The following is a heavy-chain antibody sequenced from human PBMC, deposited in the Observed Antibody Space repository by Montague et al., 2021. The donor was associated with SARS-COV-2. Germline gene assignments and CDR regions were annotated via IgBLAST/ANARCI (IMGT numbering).Heavy chain of an antibody. J-gene: IGHJ3*02. CDR2: ISGSGSKT. CDR1: GFIFSDYY. V-gene: IGHV3-11*01. D-gene: IGHD5-12*01. Sequence: SLRLSCAASGFIFSDYYMTWIRQAPGKGLEWVSHISGSGSKTYYXDSVKGRSTISRDTANNSVYLQMSFLGAEDTAVYYCARDQGGYGTFDIWGQGTMVTVSS. CDR3: ARDQGGYGTFDI.